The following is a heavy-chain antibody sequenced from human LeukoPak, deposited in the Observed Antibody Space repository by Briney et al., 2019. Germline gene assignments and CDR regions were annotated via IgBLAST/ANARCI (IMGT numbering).Heavy chain of an antibody. V-gene: IGHV3-21*01. CDR2: ISSSGTYT. D-gene: IGHD2-2*01. J-gene: IGHJ4*02. CDR3: ARDPGYCSSTSCYDRRFDY. Sequence: EGSLRLSCAGSGFTFSSFSINWVRQAPGKGLEWVSSISSSGTYTYYADSVKGRFTISGDNAKSSLFLQLNSLTVEDTAVYYCARDPGYCSSTSCYDRRFDYWGQGTLVTVSS. CDR1: GFTFSSFS.